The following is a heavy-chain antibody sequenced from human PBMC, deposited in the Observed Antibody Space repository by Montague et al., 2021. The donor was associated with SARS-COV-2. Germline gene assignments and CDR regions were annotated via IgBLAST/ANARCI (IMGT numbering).Heavy chain of an antibody. J-gene: IGHJ4*02. Sequence: SETLSLTCAVSGGSISSTYWWSWVRQPPGKGLEWIGEIYHSGNSNYNPSLKSRVTISVDKSENRFSLKLSSVTAADTAVYYCASNRYYYDSGRKTFDYWGQGTLVTVSS. V-gene: IGHV4-4*02. D-gene: IGHD3-10*01. CDR1: GGSISSTYW. CDR3: ASNRYYYDSGRKTFDY. CDR2: IYHSGNS.